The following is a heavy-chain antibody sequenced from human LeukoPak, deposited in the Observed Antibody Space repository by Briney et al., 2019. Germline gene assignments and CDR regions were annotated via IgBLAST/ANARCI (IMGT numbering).Heavy chain of an antibody. CDR2: IYYSGST. CDR3: ARDQRAYCGGDCPRGNFDY. V-gene: IGHV4-59*01. Sequence: PSETLSLTCTVSGGSISSYYWSWIRQPPGKGLEWIGYIYYSGSTNYNPSLKSRVTISVDTSKNQFSLKLSSVTAADTAVYYCARDQRAYCGGDCPRGNFDYWGQGTLVTVSS. CDR1: GGSISSYY. J-gene: IGHJ4*02. D-gene: IGHD2-21*02.